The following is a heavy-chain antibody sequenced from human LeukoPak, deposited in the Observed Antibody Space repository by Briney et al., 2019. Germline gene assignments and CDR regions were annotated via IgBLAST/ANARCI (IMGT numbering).Heavy chain of an antibody. Sequence: PSETLSLTCTVSGGPINNNYWSWIRQPPGKELEWIAYIYYSGSTDHNPSLKSRVTISVDTSKNQFSLQLTSVTAADTAVYYCARGPFSYDSSGYRRWFDPWGQGTLVTVSS. D-gene: IGHD3-22*01. CDR1: GGPINNNY. CDR2: IYYSGST. CDR3: ARGPFSYDSSGYRRWFDP. J-gene: IGHJ5*02. V-gene: IGHV4-59*01.